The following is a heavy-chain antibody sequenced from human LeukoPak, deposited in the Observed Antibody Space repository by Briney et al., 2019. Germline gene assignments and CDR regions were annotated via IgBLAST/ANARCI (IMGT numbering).Heavy chain of an antibody. V-gene: IGHV3-7*01. CDR2: IKQDGSEK. Sequence: PGGSLRLSCAASGFTFSSYWMSWVRQAPGKGLEWVANIKQDGSEKYYVDSVKGRFTLSRDNAKNSLYLQMNSLRAEDTAVYYCARIIGGYSYGYDYWGQGTLVTVSS. D-gene: IGHD5-18*01. CDR1: GFTFSSYW. J-gene: IGHJ4*02. CDR3: ARIIGGYSYGYDY.